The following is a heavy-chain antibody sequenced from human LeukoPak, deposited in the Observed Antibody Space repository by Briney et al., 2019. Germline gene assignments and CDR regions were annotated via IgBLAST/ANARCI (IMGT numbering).Heavy chain of an antibody. CDR3: ARHGSGSYYVVVLDYYYYYGMDV. Sequence: GASVKVSCKASGYTFTSYGISWVRQAPGQGLEWMGWISAYNGNTNYAQKLQGRVTMTTDTSTSTAYMELRSLRSDDTAVYYCARHGSGSYYVVVLDYYYYYGMDVWGQGTTVTVSS. V-gene: IGHV1-18*01. CDR1: GYTFTSYG. J-gene: IGHJ6*02. CDR2: ISAYNGNT. D-gene: IGHD3-10*01.